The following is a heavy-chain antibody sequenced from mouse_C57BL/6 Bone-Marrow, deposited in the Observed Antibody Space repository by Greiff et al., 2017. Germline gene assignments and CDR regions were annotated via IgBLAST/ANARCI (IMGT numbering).Heavy chain of an antibody. CDR2: INPYNGGT. CDR3: ASGTKRVFDY. CDR1: GYTFTDYY. J-gene: IGHJ2*01. D-gene: IGHD4-1*01. V-gene: IGHV1-19*01. Sequence: VQLQQSGPVLVKPGASVKMSCKASGYTFTDYYMNWVKQSHGKSLEWIGVINPYNGGTSYNQKFKGKATLTVDKSSSTAYMELNSLTSEDSAVYYCASGTKRVFDYWGQGTTLTVSS.